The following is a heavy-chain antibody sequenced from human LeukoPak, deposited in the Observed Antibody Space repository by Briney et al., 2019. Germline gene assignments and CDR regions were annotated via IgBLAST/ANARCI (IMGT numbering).Heavy chain of an antibody. Sequence: PSETLSLTCNVSRYSISSGYYWAWIRQPPGKGLEWIGSISYSGSTSYNLSLKRRVTMSIDTSKNHFSLRLSSMTAADTATYYCARSPSGSYPDWGQGTLVTVSS. CDR3: ARSPSGSYPD. V-gene: IGHV4-38-2*02. CDR1: RYSISSGYY. D-gene: IGHD1-26*01. CDR2: ISYSGST. J-gene: IGHJ4*02.